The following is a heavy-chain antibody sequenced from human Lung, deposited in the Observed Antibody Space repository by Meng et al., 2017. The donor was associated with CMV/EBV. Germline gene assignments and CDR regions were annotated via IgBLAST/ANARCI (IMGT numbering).Heavy chain of an antibody. V-gene: IGHV1-2*02. D-gene: IGHD6-6*01. J-gene: IGHJ5*02. CDR1: GYTFTAYY. Sequence: SVKVSXKSSGYTFTAYYIHWVRQAPGQGLEWMGCIYPHSGITNYAQKFQGRVTLTRDTSIRTAYIELNRLTSDDTAVYYCARDWLEYSSTSYVGWVQPWGHGTLVTVSS. CDR2: IYPHSGIT. CDR3: ARDWLEYSSTSYVGWVQP.